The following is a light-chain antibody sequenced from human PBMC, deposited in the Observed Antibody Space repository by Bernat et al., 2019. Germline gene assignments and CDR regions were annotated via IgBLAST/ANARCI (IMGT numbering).Light chain of an antibody. Sequence: QSALTQPPSVSGSPGQSVTISCTGTSNDVGRYNRVSWYQQPPGTAPKLMIYEVSNRPSGVPDRFSGSKSGNTASLTISGLQAEDEADYYCSSLTNSTTSVFGGGTRLTVL. CDR1: SNDVGRYNR. CDR3: SSLTNSTTSV. J-gene: IGLJ3*02. CDR2: EVS. V-gene: IGLV2-18*02.